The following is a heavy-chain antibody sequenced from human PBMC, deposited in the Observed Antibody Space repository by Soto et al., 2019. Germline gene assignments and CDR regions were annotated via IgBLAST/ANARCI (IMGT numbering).Heavy chain of an antibody. CDR1: GGSVSSVGYY. J-gene: IGHJ4*02. CDR3: VRGGSCTNGVCSVFDY. Sequence: PSETLSITCTVSGGSVSSVGYYWSWIRQHPGKGLEWIGYITYSGNTYYNPSLESRVTMSADTSKNQFSLKLSSVTAADTAVYFCVRGGSCTNGVCSVFDYWGQGTLVTVSS. CDR2: ITYSGNT. D-gene: IGHD2-8*01. V-gene: IGHV4-31*03.